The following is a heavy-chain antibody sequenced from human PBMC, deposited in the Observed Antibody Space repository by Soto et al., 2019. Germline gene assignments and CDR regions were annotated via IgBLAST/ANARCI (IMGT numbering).Heavy chain of an antibody. CDR3: VRTSLVVAAATREDY. CDR1: GFTFSSYW. J-gene: IGHJ4*02. CDR2: INSDGSST. D-gene: IGHD2-15*01. V-gene: IGHV3-74*01. Sequence: EVQLVESGGGLVQPGESLRLSCAASGFTFSSYWMHWVRQAPGKGLVWVSRINSDGSSTSYAGSVKGRFTISRDNAKNTLYLKMNSLSAEDTAVYYCVRTSLVVAAATREDYWGQGTLVTVSS.